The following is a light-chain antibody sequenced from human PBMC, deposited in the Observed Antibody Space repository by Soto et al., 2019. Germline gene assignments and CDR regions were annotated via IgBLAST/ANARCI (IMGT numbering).Light chain of an antibody. Sequence: HSVLTQPPSASGAPGQWVTISCSGTSSNIETTSVNWYHQLPGTAPKLLIYNYNQRPSGVPDRFSGSKSGTSASLAISGLQSEDEADYYCAAWDDSLKGVVFGGGTKLTVL. J-gene: IGLJ2*01. CDR2: NYN. CDR3: AAWDDSLKGVV. V-gene: IGLV1-44*01. CDR1: SSNIETTS.